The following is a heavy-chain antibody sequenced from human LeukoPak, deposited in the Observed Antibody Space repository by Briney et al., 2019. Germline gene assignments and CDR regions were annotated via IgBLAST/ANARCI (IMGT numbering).Heavy chain of an antibody. Sequence: PGRSLRLSCAASGFTFSSYGMHWVRQAPGKGLEWVSAISGSGGYTYYADSVKGRFTISRDNSKNTLYLQMNSLRAEDTAVYYCAKGLRAQQWLSFDYWGQGTLVTVTS. J-gene: IGHJ4*02. CDR1: GFTFSSYG. D-gene: IGHD5-18*01. CDR2: ISGSGGYT. CDR3: AKGLRAQQWLSFDY. V-gene: IGHV3-23*01.